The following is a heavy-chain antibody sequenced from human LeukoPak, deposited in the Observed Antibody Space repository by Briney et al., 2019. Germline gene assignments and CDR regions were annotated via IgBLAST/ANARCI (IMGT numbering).Heavy chain of an antibody. CDR2: ISSSSSTI. V-gene: IGHV3-48*01. J-gene: IGHJ4*02. CDR3: ARDSGYYDSSGYYVDY. Sequence: GGSLRLSCAASGFTFSSYSMNWVRQAPGKGLEWVSYISSSSSTIYYADSVRGRFTISRDNAKNPLYLQMNSLRAEDTAVYYCARDSGYYDSSGYYVDYWGQGTLVTVSS. D-gene: IGHD3-22*01. CDR1: GFTFSSYS.